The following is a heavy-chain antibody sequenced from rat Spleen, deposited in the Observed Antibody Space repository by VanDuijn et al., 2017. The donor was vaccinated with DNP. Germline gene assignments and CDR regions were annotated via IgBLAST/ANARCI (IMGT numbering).Heavy chain of an antibody. CDR3: AKGGTTDA. D-gene: IGHD1-10*01. J-gene: IGHJ4*01. Sequence: EVQLVESGGGLVQPGRSMKLSCAASGFTFSNYYMAWVRQAPTKGLEWVATISTSGGSTYYRDSVKGRFTISRDNAKSTLYLQMNSLRPEDTATYYCAKGGTTDAWGRGTLVTVSS. V-gene: IGHV5-25*01. CDR1: GFTFSNYY. CDR2: ISTSGGST.